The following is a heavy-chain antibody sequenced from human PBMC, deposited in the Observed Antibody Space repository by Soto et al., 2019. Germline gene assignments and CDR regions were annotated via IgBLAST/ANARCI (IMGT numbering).Heavy chain of an antibody. V-gene: IGHV3-30*03. CDR1: GFTFSTYG. J-gene: IGHJ4*02. D-gene: IGHD2-2*02. CDR2: ISYDGSNK. Sequence: GGSLRLSCAASGFTFSTYGMHWVRQAPGKGLEWVAVISYDGSNKYYADSVEGRFTISRDNSKNTLYLQMNSLRAEDTAVYYCARDWGGYCSSTSCYNLDYWGQGTLVTVSS. CDR3: ARDWGGYCSSTSCYNLDY.